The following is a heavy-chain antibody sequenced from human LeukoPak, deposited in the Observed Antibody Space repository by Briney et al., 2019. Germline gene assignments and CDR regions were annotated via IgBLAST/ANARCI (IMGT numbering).Heavy chain of an antibody. CDR1: GVTLSSYG. Sequence: GRSLRLSCVVPGVTLSSYGMHWVRQAPGKGLEWVAVIWTDGSTRYYADSVKGRLTISRDDSRNTLYLQMNSLRVEDTAVYYCAKDRPPSGPMADWGQGTLVTVSS. V-gene: IGHV3-33*03. D-gene: IGHD6-19*01. CDR2: IWTDGSTR. J-gene: IGHJ4*02. CDR3: AKDRPPSGPMAD.